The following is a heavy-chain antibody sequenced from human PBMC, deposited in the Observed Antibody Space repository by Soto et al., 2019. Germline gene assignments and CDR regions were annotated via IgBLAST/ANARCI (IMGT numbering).Heavy chain of an antibody. D-gene: IGHD3-22*01. V-gene: IGHV4-31*03. J-gene: IGHJ4*02. CDR2: IYYSGST. CDR1: GGSISSGGYY. Sequence: PSETLSLTCTVSGGSISSGGYYWSWIRQHPGKGLEWIGYIYYSGSTSYNPSLKSRVTLSIDTSKNQFSLKLSSVTAADTAVYSCARSNGYYYFDYWGQGTLVTVSS. CDR3: ARSNGYYYFDY.